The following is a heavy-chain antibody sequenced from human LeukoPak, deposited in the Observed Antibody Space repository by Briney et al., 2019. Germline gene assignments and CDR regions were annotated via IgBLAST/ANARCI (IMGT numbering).Heavy chain of an antibody. CDR1: GFTFSSYG. D-gene: IGHD3-10*01. CDR2: IRYDGSNK. V-gene: IGHV3-30*02. J-gene: IGHJ4*02. CDR3: AKRLDKYGSGSYGPFDY. Sequence: SGGSLRLSCAASGFTFSSYGMHWVRQAPGKGLEWVAFIRYDGSNKYYADSVKGRFTISRDNSKNTLYLQMNSLRAEDTAVYYCAKRLDKYGSGSYGPFDYWGQGTLVTVSS.